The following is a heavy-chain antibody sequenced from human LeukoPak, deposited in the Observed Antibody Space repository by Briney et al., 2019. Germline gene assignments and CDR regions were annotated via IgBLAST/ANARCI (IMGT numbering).Heavy chain of an antibody. CDR2: ISSSGGTT. CDR1: GFTSSDYY. Sequence: GGSMRLSCAASGFTSSDYYMTWIRQPPGKGPEWISYISSSGGTTTYVDSVKGRFTISRDNAKNSLYLQMNSLRADDTAVYYCARSNYYTVDVWGQGTAVTVSS. J-gene: IGHJ6*02. V-gene: IGHV3-11*01. CDR3: ARSNYYTVDV.